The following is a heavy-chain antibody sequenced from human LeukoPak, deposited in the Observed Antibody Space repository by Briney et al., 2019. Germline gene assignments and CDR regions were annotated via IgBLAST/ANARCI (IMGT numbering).Heavy chain of an antibody. V-gene: IGHV3-7*05. CDR2: IKQDGTEK. CDR3: AKDIYSGYDLIDY. J-gene: IGHJ4*02. D-gene: IGHD5-12*01. CDR1: GFTFSSYW. Sequence: GGSLRLSCAASGFTFSSYWMSWVRQAPGEGLEWVANIKQDGTEKYYMDSVKGRFSISRDNAKNSLYLQMNSLRAEDTAVYYCAKDIYSGYDLIDYWGQGTLVTVSS.